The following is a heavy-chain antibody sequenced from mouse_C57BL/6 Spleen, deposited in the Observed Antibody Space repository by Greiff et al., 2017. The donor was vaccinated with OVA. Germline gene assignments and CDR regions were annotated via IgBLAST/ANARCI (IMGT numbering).Heavy chain of an antibody. CDR3: ARRTEYYFDY. Sequence: QVQLQQPGAELVKPGASVKLSCKASGYTFTSYWMQWVKQRPGQGLEWIGEIDPSDSYPNYNQKFKGKATLTVDTSSSTAYMQLSSLTSEDSAVYYCARRTEYYFDYWGQGTTLTVSS. V-gene: IGHV1-50*01. J-gene: IGHJ2*01. CDR2: IDPSDSYP. CDR1: GYTFTSYW.